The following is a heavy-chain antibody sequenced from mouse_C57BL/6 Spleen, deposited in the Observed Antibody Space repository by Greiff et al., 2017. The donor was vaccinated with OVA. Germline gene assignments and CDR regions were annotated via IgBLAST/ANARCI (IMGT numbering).Heavy chain of an antibody. CDR3: ARSPTAQATDYFDY. CDR1: GYTFTSYW. J-gene: IGHJ2*01. V-gene: IGHV1-55*01. CDR2: IYPGSGST. Sequence: QVQLKQPGAELVKPGASVKMSCKASGYTFTSYWITWVKQRPGQGLEWIGDIYPGSGSTNYNEKFKSKATLTVDTSSSTAYMQLSSLTSEDSAVYYCARSPTAQATDYFDYWGQGTTLTVSS. D-gene: IGHD3-2*02.